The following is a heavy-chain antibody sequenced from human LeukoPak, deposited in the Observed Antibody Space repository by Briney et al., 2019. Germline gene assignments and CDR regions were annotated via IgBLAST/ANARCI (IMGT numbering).Heavy chain of an antibody. CDR1: GYTFTSYA. D-gene: IGHD3-10*01. V-gene: IGHV7-4-1*02. CDR3: ARDRPGDGSGSYFVTK. Sequence: VASVKVSCKASGYTFTSYAMNWVRQAPGQGLEWMGWINTNTGNPTYAQGFTGRFVFSLDTSVSTAYLQISSLKAEDTAVYYCARDRPGDGSGSYFVTKWGQGTLVTVSS. J-gene: IGHJ4*02. CDR2: INTNTGNP.